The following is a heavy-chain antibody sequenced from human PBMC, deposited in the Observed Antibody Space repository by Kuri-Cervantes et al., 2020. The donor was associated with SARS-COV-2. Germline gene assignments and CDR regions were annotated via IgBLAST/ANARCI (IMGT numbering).Heavy chain of an antibody. CDR3: ARQGPSIAAPGRRWFDP. J-gene: IGHJ5*02. V-gene: IGHV4-39*01. CDR2: IYYSGST. Sequence: SETLSLTCTVSGGSISSSSYYWGWIRQPPGKGLEWIGSIYYSGSTYYSPSLKSRVTISVDTSKNQFSLKLSSVTAADTAVYYCARQGPSIAAPGRRWFDPWGQGTLVTVSS. CDR1: GGSISSSSYY. D-gene: IGHD6-6*01.